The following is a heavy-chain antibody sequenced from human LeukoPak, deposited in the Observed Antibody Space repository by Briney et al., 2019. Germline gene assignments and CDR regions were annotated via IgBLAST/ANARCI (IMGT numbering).Heavy chain of an antibody. CDR3: ARVCRGKGGDNWFDP. CDR1: GGTFSSYA. CDR2: IIPIFGTA. Sequence: GASVKVSCKASGGTFSSYAISWVRQAPGQGLEWMGGIIPIFGTANYAQKFQGRVTITTDESTSTAYMELSSLRSEDTAVYYCARVCRGKGGDNWFDPWGQGTLVTVSS. J-gene: IGHJ5*02. D-gene: IGHD3-16*01. V-gene: IGHV1-69*05.